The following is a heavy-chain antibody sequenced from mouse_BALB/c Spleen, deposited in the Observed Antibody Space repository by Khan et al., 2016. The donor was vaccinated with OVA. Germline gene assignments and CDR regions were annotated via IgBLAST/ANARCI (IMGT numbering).Heavy chain of an antibody. CDR3: ARGGLYYGRGKNSAFAY. CDR2: INTYTGEP. Sequence: QIQLVQSGPELKKPGETVKISCKASGYIFTNYGMNWVKQAPGQGLKWMGWINTYTGEPTYADDFRGRFAFSLETSASTAYLQINNLKNEDTATYICARGGLYYGRGKNSAFAYWGQGTLVTVSA. V-gene: IGHV9-3-1*01. CDR1: GYIFTNYG. D-gene: IGHD2-1*01. J-gene: IGHJ3*01.